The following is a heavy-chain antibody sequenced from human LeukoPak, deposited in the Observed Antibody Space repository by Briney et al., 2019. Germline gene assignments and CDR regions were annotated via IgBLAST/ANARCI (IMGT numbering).Heavy chain of an antibody. J-gene: IGHJ4*02. D-gene: IGHD6-19*01. CDR1: GGAISSGDYF. Sequence: PSETLSLACTVSGGAISSGDYFWSWIRQPPDKGLERNGYIYYRGSTYYNPSLKSRVTISVDTSKNQFSLKLSSVTAADTAVYYCARDRRAIAVAGHFDYWGQGTLVTVSS. CDR2: IYYRGST. CDR3: ARDRRAIAVAGHFDY. V-gene: IGHV4-30-4*08.